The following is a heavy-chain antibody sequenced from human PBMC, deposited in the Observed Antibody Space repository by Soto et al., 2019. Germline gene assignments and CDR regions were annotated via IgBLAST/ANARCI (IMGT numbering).Heavy chain of an antibody. CDR1: GYSFTSYW. CDR2: IYPGDSDT. V-gene: IGHV5-51*01. Sequence: GESLKISCKGSGYSFTSYWIGWVRQMPGKGLEWMGIIYPGDSDTRYSPSFQGQVTISADKSISTAYLRWSSLKASDTAMYYCATYSPSPAADGINWFDPWGQGTLITVSS. D-gene: IGHD6-13*01. J-gene: IGHJ5*02. CDR3: ATYSPSPAADGINWFDP.